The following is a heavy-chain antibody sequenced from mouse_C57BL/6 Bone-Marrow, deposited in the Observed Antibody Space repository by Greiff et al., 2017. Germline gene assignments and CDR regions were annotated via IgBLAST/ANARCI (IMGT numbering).Heavy chain of an antibody. D-gene: IGHD2-5*01. Sequence: VQLQQPGTELVKPGASVKLSCKASGYTFTSYWMHWVKQRPGQGLEWIGNINPSNGGTNYNEKFKSKATLTVDKSSSTAYMQLSSLTSEDSAVYYCARKDYSNFYCFDYWGQGTTLTVSS. V-gene: IGHV1-53*01. J-gene: IGHJ2*01. CDR3: ARKDYSNFYCFDY. CDR1: GYTFTSYW. CDR2: INPSNGGT.